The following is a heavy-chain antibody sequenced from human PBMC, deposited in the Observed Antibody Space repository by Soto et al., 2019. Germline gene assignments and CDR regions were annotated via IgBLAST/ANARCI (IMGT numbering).Heavy chain of an antibody. D-gene: IGHD3-22*01. CDR2: IYYSGST. CDR1: GGSISSYY. CDR3: ARAVPSYYDSSGYCDL. Sequence: SETLSLTCTVSGGSISSYYWSWIRQPPGKGLEWIGYIYYSGSTNYNPSLKSRVTTSVDTSKNQFSLKLSSVTAADTAVYYCARAVPSYYDSSGYCDLWGQGTLVTVSS. V-gene: IGHV4-59*01. J-gene: IGHJ5*02.